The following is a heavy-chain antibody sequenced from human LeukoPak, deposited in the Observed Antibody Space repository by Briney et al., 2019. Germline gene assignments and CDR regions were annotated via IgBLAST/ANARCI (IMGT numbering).Heavy chain of an antibody. D-gene: IGHD6-19*01. J-gene: IGHJ1*01. CDR3: ARDQLAVAGRAEYFQH. CDR2: INTNTGNP. CDR1: GYTFTSYA. V-gene: IGHV7-4-1*02. Sequence: ASVKVSCKASGYTFTSYAMNWVRQAPGQGLEWMGWINTNTGNPTYAQGFTGQFVFSLDTPVSTAYLQISSLKAEDTAVYYCARDQLAVAGRAEYFQHWGQGTLVTVSS.